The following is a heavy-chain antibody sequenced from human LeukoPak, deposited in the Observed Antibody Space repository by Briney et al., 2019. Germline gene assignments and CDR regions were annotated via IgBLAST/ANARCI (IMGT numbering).Heavy chain of an antibody. CDR2: MNPNSGNT. CDR1: GYTFTSYD. J-gene: IGHJ3*02. D-gene: IGHD4-17*01. Sequence: ASVKVSCKASGYTFTSYDINWVRQATGQGLEWMGWMNPNSGNTGYAQKFQGRVTMTRNTSISTAYMELSRLRSDDTAVYYCAREMTTVTPDAFDIWGQGTMVTVSS. CDR3: AREMTTVTPDAFDI. V-gene: IGHV1-8*01.